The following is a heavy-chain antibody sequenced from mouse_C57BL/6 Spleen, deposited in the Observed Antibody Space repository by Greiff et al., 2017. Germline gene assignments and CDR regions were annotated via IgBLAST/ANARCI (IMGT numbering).Heavy chain of an antibody. D-gene: IGHD2-1*01. J-gene: IGHJ4*01. CDR1: GFTFSDYG. Sequence: EVMLVESGGGLVKPGASLKLSCAASGFTFSDYGMHWVRQAPEKGLEWVAYISSGSSTIYYADTVKGRFTISRDNAKNTLFLQMTSLRSEDTAMYYCASPPSLLYYAMDYWGQGTSVTVSS. CDR2: ISSGSSTI. CDR3: ASPPSLLYYAMDY. V-gene: IGHV5-17*01.